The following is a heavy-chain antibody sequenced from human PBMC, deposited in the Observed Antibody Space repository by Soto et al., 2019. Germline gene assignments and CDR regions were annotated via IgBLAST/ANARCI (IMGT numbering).Heavy chain of an antibody. D-gene: IGHD6-6*01. J-gene: IGHJ6*02. CDR1: GYTFASYY. Sequence: QVQLVQSGAEVKKPGASVKGSCKASGYTFASYYMHWVRQAPGQGLEWMGIINPSGGSTSYAQKFQGRVTMTRDTSTSTVYMELSSLRSEDTAVYYCARGSIASLGPYYYDMDVWGQGTTVTVSS. CDR3: ARGSIASLGPYYYDMDV. V-gene: IGHV1-46*01. CDR2: INPSGGST.